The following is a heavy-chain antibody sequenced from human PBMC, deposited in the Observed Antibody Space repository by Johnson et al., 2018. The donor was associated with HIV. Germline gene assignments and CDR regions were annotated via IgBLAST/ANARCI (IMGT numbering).Heavy chain of an antibody. Sequence: QVQLVESGGGLVKAGGSLRLSCAASGFTFSDYYMSWIRQAPGKGLEWVSYISSSGNTIYYADSVKGRFTISRDNSKNTLYLQMNSLRAEDTAVYYCAKDQWSSSWTNDAFDFWGQGTMVTVSS. V-gene: IGHV3-11*04. CDR3: AKDQWSSSWTNDAFDF. J-gene: IGHJ3*01. D-gene: IGHD6-13*01. CDR1: GFTFSDYY. CDR2: ISSSGNTI.